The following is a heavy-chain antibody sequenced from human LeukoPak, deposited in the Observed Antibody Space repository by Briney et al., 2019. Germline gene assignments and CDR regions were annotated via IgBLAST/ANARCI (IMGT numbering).Heavy chain of an antibody. CDR3: AKAYSSYSDY. CDR2: IRYDGSNK. V-gene: IGHV3-30*02. D-gene: IGHD6-13*01. CDR1: GFTFSSYG. J-gene: IGHJ4*02. Sequence: GGSLRLSCAASGFTFSSYGMHWVRQAPGKGLEWVAFIRYDGSNKYYADSVKGRFTISRDNSKNTLYLQMNSLRAEDTAVYYCAKAYSSYSDYWGQGTLVTVSS.